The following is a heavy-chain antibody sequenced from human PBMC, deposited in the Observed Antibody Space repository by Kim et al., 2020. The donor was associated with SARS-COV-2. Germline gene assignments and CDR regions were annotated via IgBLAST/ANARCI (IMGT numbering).Heavy chain of an antibody. D-gene: IGHD5-18*01. Sequence: GGSLRLSCAASGFTFSSDGMHWVRQAPGKGLEWVAVISYDGSNKYYADSVKGRFTISRDNSKNTLYLQMNSLRAGHTAVYYCAENSDTKTDRYYSYYGMDVWGEGTTVTVSS. CDR1: GFTFSSDG. V-gene: IGHV3-30*03. CDR3: AENSDTKTDRYYSYYGMDV. J-gene: IGHJ6*04. CDR2: ISYDGSNK.